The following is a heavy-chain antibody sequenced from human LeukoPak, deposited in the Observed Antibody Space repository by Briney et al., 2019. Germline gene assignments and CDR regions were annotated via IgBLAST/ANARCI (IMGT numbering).Heavy chain of an antibody. J-gene: IGHJ6*03. Sequence: ASETLSLTCTVSGGSISSYYWSWIRQPPGKGLEWIGYIYYSGSTNYNPSLKSRVTISVDTSKNQFSLKLSSVTAADTAVYYCASARATDYYYYYMDVWGKGTRSPSP. CDR2: IYYSGST. CDR3: ASARATDYYYYYMDV. D-gene: IGHD5-24*01. CDR1: GGSISSYY. V-gene: IGHV4-59*01.